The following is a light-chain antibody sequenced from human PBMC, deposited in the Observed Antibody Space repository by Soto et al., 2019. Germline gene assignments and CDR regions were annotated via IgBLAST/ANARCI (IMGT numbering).Light chain of an antibody. Sequence: QSVLTQPASVSGSPGQSITISCTGTSSDVGGYNYVSWYQQHLGKAPKLMIYEVSNRPSGVSNRFSGSKSGNTASLTISGLQAEYEADYYCSSYTSSSTLGYVFGTGTKVTVL. V-gene: IGLV2-14*01. J-gene: IGLJ1*01. CDR1: SSDVGGYNY. CDR3: SSYTSSSTLGYV. CDR2: EVS.